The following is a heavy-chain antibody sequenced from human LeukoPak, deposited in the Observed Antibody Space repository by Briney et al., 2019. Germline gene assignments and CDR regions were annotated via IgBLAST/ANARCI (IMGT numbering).Heavy chain of an antibody. CDR1: GGSISSGGYY. J-gene: IGHJ6*03. V-gene: IGHV4-31*03. Sequence: PSQTLSLTCTVSGGSISSGGYYWSWIRQPPGKGLEWIGYIYYSGSTYYNPSLKSRVTISVDMSKNQFSLRLSSVTAADTAVYYCARSLGISYYYYYYMDVWGKGTTVTVSS. CDR3: ARSLGISYYYYYYMDV. CDR2: IYYSGST. D-gene: IGHD7-27*01.